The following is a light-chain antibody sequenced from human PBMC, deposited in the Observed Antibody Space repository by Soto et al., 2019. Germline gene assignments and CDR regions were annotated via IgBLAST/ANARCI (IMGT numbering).Light chain of an antibody. CDR3: QQYYSTPPYT. J-gene: IGKJ2*01. CDR2: WAS. CDR1: QSVLYSSNNKNY. Sequence: DIVLTQSPDSLAVYLGERATINCKSSQSVLYSSNNKNYLAWYQQKPGQPPKLLIYWASTRESGVPDRFSCSGSGTDFTLTISSLQAEDVAVYYCQQYYSTPPYTFGQGTKLEIK. V-gene: IGKV4-1*01.